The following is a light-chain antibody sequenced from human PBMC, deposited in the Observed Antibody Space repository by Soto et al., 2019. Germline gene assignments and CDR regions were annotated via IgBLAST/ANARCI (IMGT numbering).Light chain of an antibody. V-gene: IGKV1-39*01. J-gene: IGKJ2*01. CDR2: AAS. CDR3: QQSDSTPYT. CDR1: RDVGSD. Sequence: QMTQSPSSLSASVGEKIIITCRASRDVGSDVSWYQQKPGQAPKLLIYAASNLYTGVPSRFSGSRSGTEFTLTIASLQPEDFSTYYCQQSDSTPYTFGQGTKVDI.